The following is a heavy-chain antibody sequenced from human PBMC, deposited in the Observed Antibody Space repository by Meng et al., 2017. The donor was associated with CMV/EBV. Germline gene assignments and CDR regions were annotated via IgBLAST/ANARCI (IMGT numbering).Heavy chain of an antibody. CDR1: GFTFGDYA. CDR3: AKSQAYYYGLGSDHFDY. D-gene: IGHD3-10*01. V-gene: IGHV3-9*01. Sequence: GGSLRLSCAASGFTFGDYAMHWVRQAPGKGLEWVSGISWNSGSIGYADSVKGRFTISRDNAKSSLYLQMNSLRAEDTALYYCAKSQAYYYGLGSDHFDYWGQGTLVTVSS. CDR2: ISWNSGSI. J-gene: IGHJ4*02.